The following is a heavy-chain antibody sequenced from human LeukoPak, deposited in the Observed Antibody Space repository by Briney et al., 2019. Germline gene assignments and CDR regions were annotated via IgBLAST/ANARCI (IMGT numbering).Heavy chain of an antibody. CDR3: AKDKYSSSSYGMDD. CDR1: GFTFDDYA. D-gene: IGHD6-6*01. J-gene: IGHJ6*02. V-gene: IGHV3-9*01. CDR2: ISWNSGSI. Sequence: GGSLRLSCAASGFTFDDYAMHWVRQAPGRGLEWVSGISWNSGSIGYADSVKGRFTISRDNAKNSLYLQMNSLRAEDTALYYCAKDKYSSSSYGMDDWGQGTTVTVS.